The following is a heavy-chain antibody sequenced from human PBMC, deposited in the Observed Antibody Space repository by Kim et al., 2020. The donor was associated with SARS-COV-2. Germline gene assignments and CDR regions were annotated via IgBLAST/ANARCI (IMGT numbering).Heavy chain of an antibody. D-gene: IGHD3-10*01. CDR3: ATIGSNSEHDY. J-gene: IGHJ4*02. Sequence: PPGKGLEWIGSIYYSGSTYDNPSLKSRVTISVDTSKDQFSLKLSSVPAADTAVYYCATIGSNSEHDYWGQGTLVTVSS. CDR2: IYYSGST. V-gene: IGHV4-39*01.